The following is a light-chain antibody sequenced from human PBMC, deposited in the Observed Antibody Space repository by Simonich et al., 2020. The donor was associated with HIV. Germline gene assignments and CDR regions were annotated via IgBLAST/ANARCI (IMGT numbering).Light chain of an antibody. CDR3: QQYNTWVSIT. V-gene: IGKV3-15*01. CDR2: GAS. CDR1: QRVSSN. J-gene: IGKJ5*01. Sequence: EIVMTQSPATLSVSPGERATLSCRASQRVSSNLAWYQQKPGQAPRLLIYGASTRATSIPARFSGSGSGTEFTLTISSMQSEDFAVYYCQQYNTWVSITFGQGTRLEMK.